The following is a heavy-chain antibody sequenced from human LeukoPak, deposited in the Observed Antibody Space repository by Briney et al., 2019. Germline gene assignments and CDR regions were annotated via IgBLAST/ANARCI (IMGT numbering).Heavy chain of an antibody. CDR1: GFTFSRHW. J-gene: IGHJ3*02. Sequence: GGSLRLSCAASGFTFSRHWMHWVRQAPGKGLVWVSRIKEDGTYTSYVDSVKGRFTISRDNSKNTLYLQMNSLRAEDTAVYYCAREGQWLVGDAFDIWGQGTMVTVSS. CDR3: AREGQWLVGDAFDI. CDR2: IKEDGTYT. D-gene: IGHD6-19*01. V-gene: IGHV3-74*01.